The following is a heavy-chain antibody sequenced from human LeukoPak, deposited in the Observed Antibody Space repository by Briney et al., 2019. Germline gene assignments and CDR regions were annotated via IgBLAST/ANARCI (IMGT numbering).Heavy chain of an antibody. CDR3: AKVGLGYDSSGYYYYYGMDV. CDR2: ISGSGGST. V-gene: IGHV3-23*01. Sequence: GGSLRLSCAASGFTFSSYAMSWVRQAPGTGLKWVSAISGSGGSTYYADSVKGRITISRDNSKNTLYLQMNSLRAEDTAVYYCAKVGLGYDSSGYYYYYGMDVWGQGTTVTVSS. D-gene: IGHD3-22*01. J-gene: IGHJ6*02. CDR1: GFTFSSYA.